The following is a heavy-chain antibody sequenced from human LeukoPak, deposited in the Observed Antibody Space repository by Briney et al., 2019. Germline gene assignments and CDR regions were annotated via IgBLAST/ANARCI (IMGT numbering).Heavy chain of an antibody. D-gene: IGHD3-10*01. CDR3: ARDSGTTGEVKFDP. J-gene: IGHJ5*02. Sequence: SETLSLTCTVSGYSISISYYWGWIRQPPGKGLEWIGGIYHSGSTYYNPSLKSRVTISVDTSKNQFSLKLSSVTAADTAVYYCARDSGTTGEVKFDPWGQGTLVTVSS. V-gene: IGHV4-38-2*02. CDR1: GYSISISYY. CDR2: IYHSGST.